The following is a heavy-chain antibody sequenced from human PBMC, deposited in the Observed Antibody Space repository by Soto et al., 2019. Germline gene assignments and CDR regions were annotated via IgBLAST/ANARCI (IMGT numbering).Heavy chain of an antibody. J-gene: IGHJ1*01. V-gene: IGHV3-23*01. CDR3: ATYGGDSGGFEYFKH. Sequence: EVQLLESGGGLVQPGGSLRLSCAASGLTLSNYGMTWVRQAPGKGLEWVSAISGSGDTYNVDSLKGRFSISRDNSKSTLFLQMNSLRAEDTAVYYCATYGGDSGGFEYFKHWGQGTLVTVSS. D-gene: IGHD2-21*02. CDR1: GLTLSNYG. CDR2: ISGSGDT.